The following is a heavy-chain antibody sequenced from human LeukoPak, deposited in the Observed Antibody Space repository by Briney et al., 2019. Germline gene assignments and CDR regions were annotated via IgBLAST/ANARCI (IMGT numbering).Heavy chain of an antibody. CDR3: AKGSASDLRFWRGRFDA. CDR1: GGTFSSYA. Sequence: SVKVSCKASGGTFSSYAISWVRQAPGQGLEWMGGIIPIFGTANYAQKFQGRVTITADESTSTAYMELSSLRSEDTAVYYCAKGSASDLRFWRGRFDAWGQGTLVTVSS. V-gene: IGHV1-69*01. J-gene: IGHJ5*02. CDR2: IIPIFGTA. D-gene: IGHD3-3*01.